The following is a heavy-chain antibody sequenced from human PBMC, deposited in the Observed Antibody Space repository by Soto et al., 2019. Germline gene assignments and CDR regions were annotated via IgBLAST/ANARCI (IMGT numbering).Heavy chain of an antibody. Sequence: EVQLLESGGGLVQPGGSLRLSCAASGFTFSSYAMSWVRQAPGKGLEWVSAISGSGGSTYYADSVKGRFTISRDNSKNTLYLQTNSLRAEDTAVYYCAASGWLQLGGHFDYWAQGTLVTVSS. J-gene: IGHJ4*02. CDR2: ISGSGGST. CDR3: AASGWLQLGGHFDY. V-gene: IGHV3-23*01. D-gene: IGHD5-12*01. CDR1: GFTFSSYA.